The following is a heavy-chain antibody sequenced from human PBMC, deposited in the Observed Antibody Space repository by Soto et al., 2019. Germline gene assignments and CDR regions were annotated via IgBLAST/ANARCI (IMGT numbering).Heavy chain of an antibody. CDR2: INHSGST. Sequence: TXSLTCAVYGGSFSGYYWSWILQPPRKGLEWIGEINHSGSTNYNPSLKSRVTISVDTSKNQFSLKLSSVTAAETAVYYCARGRDDSSPIYDPHWALWGQGTTVTVSS. V-gene: IGHV4-34*01. J-gene: IGHJ6*02. CDR3: ARGRDDSSPIYDPHWAL. D-gene: IGHD3-22*01. CDR1: GGSFSGYY.